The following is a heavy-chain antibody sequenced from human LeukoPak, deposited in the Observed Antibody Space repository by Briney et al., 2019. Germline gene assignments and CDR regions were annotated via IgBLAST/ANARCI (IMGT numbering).Heavy chain of an antibody. D-gene: IGHD6-13*01. CDR1: GYIFTACT. CDR3: ARDDGSTWLLDY. CDR2: IYPGNGNT. Sequence: ASVKVSCKASGYIFTACTMHWVRQAPGQSLDWMGWIYPGNGNTDYSQKFQDRVTITRDTSASTVYMELSSLTSEDTAVYYCARDDGSTWLLDYWGQGTLVTVSS. V-gene: IGHV1-3*01. J-gene: IGHJ4*02.